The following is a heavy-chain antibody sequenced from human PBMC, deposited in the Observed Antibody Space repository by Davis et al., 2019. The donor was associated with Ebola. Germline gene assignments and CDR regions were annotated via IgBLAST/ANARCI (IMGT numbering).Heavy chain of an antibody. CDR1: GFTFSSYS. V-gene: IGHV3-48*02. Sequence: PGGSLRLSCAASGFTFSSYSMNWVRQAPGKGLEWVSSISSSSSTVYYADSVKGRFTISRDNANNSLYLQMNSLRDEDTAVYYCARDGGGFRELPISFDSWGQGTLVTVSS. D-gene: IGHD3-10*01. J-gene: IGHJ4*02. CDR2: ISSSSSTV. CDR3: ARDGGGFRELPISFDS.